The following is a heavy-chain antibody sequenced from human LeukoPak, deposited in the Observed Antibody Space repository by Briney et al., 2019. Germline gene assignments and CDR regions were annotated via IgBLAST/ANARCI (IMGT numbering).Heavy chain of an antibody. Sequence: SETLSLTCTVSGGSIRSYYWSWIRQPPGKGLEWIGYIYYSGNTKYNPALKSRVTISVDTSKNQLSLKLSSVTAADTAVYYCARLSHVVVTDSNWYFGLWGRGTLVTVSS. CDR2: IYYSGNT. V-gene: IGHV4-59*08. J-gene: IGHJ2*01. CDR1: GGSIRSYY. D-gene: IGHD2-21*02. CDR3: ARLSHVVVTDSNWYFGL.